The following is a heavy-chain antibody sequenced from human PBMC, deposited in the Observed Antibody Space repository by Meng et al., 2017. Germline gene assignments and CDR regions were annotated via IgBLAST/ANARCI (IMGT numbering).Heavy chain of an antibody. V-gene: IGHV1-46*01. J-gene: IGHJ4*02. CDR2: INPSGDST. D-gene: IGHD1-1*01. Sequence: QVLLGEAGGEVERPGAAGTGACSTSAYTFSSYYMHGVRQDPGQGLEWMGLINPSGDSTSYVQKFQGRFTMTRDTSTSTVYMELSSLRSEDMAVYYCAREFRGTFYFDYWGQGSLVTVSS. CDR3: AREFRGTFYFDY. CDR1: AYTFSSYY.